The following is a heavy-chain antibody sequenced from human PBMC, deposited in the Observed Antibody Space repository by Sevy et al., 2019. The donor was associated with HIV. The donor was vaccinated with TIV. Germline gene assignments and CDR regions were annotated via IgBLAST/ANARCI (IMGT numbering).Heavy chain of an antibody. J-gene: IGHJ6*02. CDR2: IYSGGST. D-gene: IGHD6-13*01. CDR1: GFTVSSNY. V-gene: IGHV3-53*01. Sequence: GGSLILSCAASGFTVSSNYMSWVRQAPGKGLEWVSVIYSGGSTYYADSVKGRFTISRDNSKNTLYLQMNSLRAEDTAVYYCASPGYSSSWYHTYYYYGMDVWGQGTTVTVSS. CDR3: ASPGYSSSWYHTYYYYGMDV.